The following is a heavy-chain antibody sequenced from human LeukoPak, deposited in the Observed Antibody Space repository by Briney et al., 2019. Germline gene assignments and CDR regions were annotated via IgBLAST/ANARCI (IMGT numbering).Heavy chain of an antibody. J-gene: IGHJ3*02. CDR1: GFTFTTYG. CDR3: ARGGRVVKDAFDI. V-gene: IGHV4-38-2*01. Sequence: PGGSLRLSCAASGFTFTTYGMSWVRQPPGKGLEWIGSIYYSGSTYYNPSLKSRVTISVDTSKNQFSLKLSSVTAADTAVYYCARGGRVVKDAFDIWGQGTMVTVSS. CDR2: IYYSGST. D-gene: IGHD3-3*01.